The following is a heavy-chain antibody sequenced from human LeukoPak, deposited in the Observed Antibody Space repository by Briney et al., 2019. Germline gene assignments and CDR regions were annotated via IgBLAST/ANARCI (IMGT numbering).Heavy chain of an antibody. J-gene: IGHJ5*02. CDR1: GFTFSSYA. CDR2: ISGSGGST. D-gene: IGHD3-22*01. V-gene: IGHV3-23*01. Sequence: PGGSLRLSCAASGFTFSSYAMSWVRQAPGKGLEWVSAISGSGGSTYYADSVKGRFTISRDNSKNTLYLQMNSLRAEDTAVYYCAKEHVITMIVVVIPCFDPWGQGTLVTVSS. CDR3: AKEHVITMIVVVIPCFDP.